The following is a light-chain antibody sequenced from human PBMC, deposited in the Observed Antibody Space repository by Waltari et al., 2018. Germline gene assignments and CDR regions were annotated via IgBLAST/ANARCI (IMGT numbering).Light chain of an antibody. J-gene: IGLJ3*02. CDR2: DVR. CDR3: CSYAIITSWV. Sequence: QSALTQPASVSGSPGQSITISCIGTSSDIGCYNLVSWYQQYPGKAPKLIIFDVRKRPAGISNRFAGSKSDNTAFPITSGLQAEDEDYYYCCSYAIITSWVFGGGTKVTVL. CDR1: SSDIGCYNL. V-gene: IGLV2-23*02.